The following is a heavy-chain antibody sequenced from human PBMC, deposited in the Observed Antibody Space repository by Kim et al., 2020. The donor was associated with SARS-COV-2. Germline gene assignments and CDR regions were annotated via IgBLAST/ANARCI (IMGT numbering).Heavy chain of an antibody. J-gene: IGHJ6*02. CDR3: AKSVRGSGWYKGGWDYYGMDI. Sequence: GGSLRLSCAASGFTFSSYAMSWVRQAPGKGLEWVSAISGSGGSTYYADSVKGRFTISRDNSKNTLYLQMNSLRAEETAVYYCAKSVRGSGWYKGGWDYYGMDIWGHGTTVTVSS. D-gene: IGHD6-19*01. V-gene: IGHV3-23*01. CDR2: ISGSGGST. CDR1: GFTFSSYA.